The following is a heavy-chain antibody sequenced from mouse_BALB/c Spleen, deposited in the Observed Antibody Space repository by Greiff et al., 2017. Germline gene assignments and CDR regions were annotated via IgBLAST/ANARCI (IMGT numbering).Heavy chain of an antibody. D-gene: IGHD4-1*01. Sequence: EVMLVESGGGLVKPGGSLKLSCAASGFAFSSYDMSWVRQTPEKRLEWVAYISSGGGSTYYPDTVKGRFTISRDNAKNTLYLQMSSLKSEDTAMYYCARHWEGYFDYWGQGTTLTVSS. CDR2: ISSGGGST. CDR1: GFAFSSYD. J-gene: IGHJ2*01. CDR3: ARHWEGYFDY. V-gene: IGHV5-12-1*01.